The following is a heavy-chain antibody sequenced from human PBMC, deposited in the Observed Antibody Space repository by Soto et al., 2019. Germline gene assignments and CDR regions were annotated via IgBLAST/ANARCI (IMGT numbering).Heavy chain of an antibody. CDR1: GYTFTSYG. CDR3: ARDYNLTPLYGSAPNFDY. CDR2: ISAYNGNT. Sequence: ASVKVSCKASGYTFTSYGISWVRQAPGQGLEWMGWISAYNGNTNYAQKLQGRVTMTTDTSTSTAYMELRSLRSDDTAVYYCARDYNLTPLYGSAPNFDYWGQGTLVTVSS. V-gene: IGHV1-18*01. D-gene: IGHD3-10*01. J-gene: IGHJ4*02.